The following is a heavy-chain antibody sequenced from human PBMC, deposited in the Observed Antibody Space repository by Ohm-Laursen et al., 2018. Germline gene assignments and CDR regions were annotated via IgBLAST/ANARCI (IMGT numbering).Heavy chain of an antibody. CDR1: GGTFISYA. J-gene: IGHJ4*02. CDR3: ARDIGVAHDY. D-gene: IGHD2-21*01. Sequence: SSVTVSCKPSGGTFISYAISWVRQAPGQGLEWMGGIIPIFGTANYAQKFQGRVTITADESTSTAYMELSSLRSEDTAVYYCARDIGVAHDYWGQGTLVTVSS. V-gene: IGHV1-69*01. CDR2: IIPIFGTA.